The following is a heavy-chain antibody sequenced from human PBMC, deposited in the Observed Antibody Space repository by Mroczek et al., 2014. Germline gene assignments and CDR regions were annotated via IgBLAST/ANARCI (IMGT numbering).Heavy chain of an antibody. CDR2: IYYSGST. CDR3: ARGEEKMATSYGNHDAFDI. CDR1: GGSISSGDYY. V-gene: IGHV4-30-4*01. J-gene: IGHJ3*02. Sequence: QVQLQESGPGLVKPSQTLSLTCTVSGGSISSGDYYWSWIRQPPGKGLEWIGYIYYSGSTYYNPSLKSRVTISVDTSKNQFSLKLSSVTAADTAVYYCARGEEKMATSYGNHDAFDIWGQGTMVTVSS. D-gene: IGHD5-24*01.